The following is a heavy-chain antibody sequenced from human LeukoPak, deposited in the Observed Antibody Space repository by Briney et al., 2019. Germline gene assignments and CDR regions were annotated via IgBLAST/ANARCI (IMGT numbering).Heavy chain of an antibody. Sequence: ASVKVSCKASGGTFSSYAISWARQAPGQGLEWMGGIIPIFGTANYAQKFQGRVTITADESTSTAYMELSSLRSEDTAVYYCATDRRGSYHFDYWGQGTLVTVSS. J-gene: IGHJ4*02. CDR3: ATDRRGSYHFDY. CDR2: IIPIFGTA. D-gene: IGHD1-26*01. V-gene: IGHV1-69*13. CDR1: GGTFSSYA.